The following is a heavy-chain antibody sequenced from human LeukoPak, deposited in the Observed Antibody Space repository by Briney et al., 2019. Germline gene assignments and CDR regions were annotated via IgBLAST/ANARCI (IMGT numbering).Heavy chain of an antibody. V-gene: IGHV4-28*03. CDR3: ARAGPTTAVDAFDI. J-gene: IGHJ3*02. D-gene: IGHD1-26*01. CDR2: IYYSGSS. Sequence: KASDNLSLTCAVSGYSISSSNWWGWIRQPPGKGLEWIGYIYYSGSSYYNPSLESRVTMSLDTSKNQISLNLSSVTAVDTAVYYCARAGPTTAVDAFDIWGLGTKVTVSS. CDR1: GYSISSSNW.